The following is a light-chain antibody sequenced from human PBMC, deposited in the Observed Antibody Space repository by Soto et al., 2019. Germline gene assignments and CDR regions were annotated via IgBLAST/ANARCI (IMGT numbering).Light chain of an antibody. CDR3: SSFTTVTAFVL. J-gene: IGLJ7*01. CDR2: DVS. V-gene: IGLV2-14*03. CDR1: SSDITYYNY. Sequence: QSALTQPASVSGSPGQSITISCTGTSSDITYYNYVSWYQQLPGKAPKLMIYDVSNRPSGVSNRFSGSQSGNTASLTISGLQAEDEAYYYCSSFTTVTAFVLFGGGTQLTVL.